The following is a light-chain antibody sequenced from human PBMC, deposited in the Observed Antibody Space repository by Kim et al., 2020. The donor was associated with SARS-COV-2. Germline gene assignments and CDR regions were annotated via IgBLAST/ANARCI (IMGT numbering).Light chain of an antibody. CDR3: LQHASHPLS. Sequence: VSVGDRVTLTCRASQGINNYLAWFQQKPGKVPKRLIYGTSSLQSGVPSRFSGSGFGTEFTLTISSLQPEDFATYYCLQHASHPLSFGGGTKVDIK. CDR1: QGINNY. CDR2: GTS. V-gene: IGKV1-17*03. J-gene: IGKJ4*01.